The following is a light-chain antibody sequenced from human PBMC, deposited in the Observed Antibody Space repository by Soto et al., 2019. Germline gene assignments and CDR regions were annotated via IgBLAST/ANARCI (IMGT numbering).Light chain of an antibody. CDR2: DVS. CDR3: SSYTSSSTVV. Sequence: ALTQPASVSGSPGQSITISCTGTSSDVGAYNYVSWYQQHPGKAPKLMIYDVSDRTSGISNRFSGFKSGNTASRTISGLQAEDEADYYCSSYTSSSTVVFGGGTKVTGL. V-gene: IGLV2-14*01. CDR1: SSDVGAYNY. J-gene: IGLJ2*01.